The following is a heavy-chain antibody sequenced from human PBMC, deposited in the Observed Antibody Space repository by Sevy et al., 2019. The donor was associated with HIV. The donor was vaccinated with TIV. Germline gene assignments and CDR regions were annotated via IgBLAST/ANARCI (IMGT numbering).Heavy chain of an antibody. Sequence: GGSLRLSCAASGFSVSSNHMSWVRQAPGKGLDWVSIIYSGGSTLYADSVKGRFTISRDIAKNTLHLQMNSLRAEDTAVYYCARDLEFYDYGDYGPAFMPDYWGQGTLVTVSS. V-gene: IGHV3-53*01. CDR2: IYSGGST. CDR3: ARDLEFYDYGDYGPAFMPDY. CDR1: GFSVSSNH. D-gene: IGHD4-17*01. J-gene: IGHJ4*02.